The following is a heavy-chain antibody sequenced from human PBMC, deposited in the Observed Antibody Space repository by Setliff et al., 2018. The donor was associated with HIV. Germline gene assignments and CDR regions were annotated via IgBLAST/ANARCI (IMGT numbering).Heavy chain of an antibody. CDR2: ISNDGGRE. D-gene: IGHD6-19*01. CDR3: WSGYTSGR. V-gene: IGHV3-7*01. CDR1: GFTFTNYW. Sequence: GGSLRLSCAASGFTFTNYWMAWIRQAPGRGLEWAAIISNDGGREYYVDSVKGRFTISRDNAKSLLYLQMDSLRVEDTSVYYCWSGYTSGRWGQGTLVTVS. J-gene: IGHJ4*02.